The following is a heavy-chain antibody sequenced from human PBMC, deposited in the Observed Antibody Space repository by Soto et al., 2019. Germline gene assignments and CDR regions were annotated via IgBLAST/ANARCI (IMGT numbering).Heavy chain of an antibody. J-gene: IGHJ6*02. CDR2: IDWDDDK. Sequence: ESGPTLVNPTHTLTLTCTFSGFSLSTSGMCVSWIRQPPGKALEWLALIDWDDDKYYSTSLKTRLTISKDTSKNQVVLTMTNMDPVDTATYYCARIRRPAQNYYYYGMDVWGQGTTVTVSS. CDR1: GFSLSTSGMC. D-gene: IGHD2-2*01. CDR3: ARIRRPAQNYYYYGMDV. V-gene: IGHV2-70*01.